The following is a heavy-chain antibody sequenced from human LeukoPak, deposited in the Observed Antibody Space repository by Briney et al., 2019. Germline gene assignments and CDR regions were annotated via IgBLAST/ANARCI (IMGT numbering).Heavy chain of an antibody. V-gene: IGHV4-34*01. Sequence: SETLSLTCAVYGGSFSGYYWSWIRQPPGKGLEWIGEINHSGSTNYNPSLKSRVTISVDTSKNQFSLKLSSVTAADTAVYYCASASSGWNWFDPWGQGTLVTVSS. J-gene: IGHJ5*02. D-gene: IGHD6-19*01. CDR2: INHSGST. CDR1: GGSFSGYY. CDR3: ASASSGWNWFDP.